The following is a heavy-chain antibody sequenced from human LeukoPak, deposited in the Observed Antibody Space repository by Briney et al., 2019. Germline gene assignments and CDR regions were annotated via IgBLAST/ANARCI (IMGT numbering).Heavy chain of an antibody. CDR2: IIPILGIA. V-gene: IGHV1-69*04. D-gene: IGHD5-18*01. CDR1: GGTFSSYA. Sequence: SVKVSCKASGGTFSSYAISWVRQAPGQGLEWMGRIIPILGIANYAQKFQGRVTITAEKSTSTAYMELSSLRSEDTAVYYCARGYSYGTNYYYYGMDVWGQGTTVTVSS. CDR3: ARGYSYGTNYYYYGMDV. J-gene: IGHJ6*02.